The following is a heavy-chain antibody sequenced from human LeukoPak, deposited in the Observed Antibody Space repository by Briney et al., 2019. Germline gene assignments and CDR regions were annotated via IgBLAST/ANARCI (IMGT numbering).Heavy chain of an antibody. V-gene: IGHV1-2*02. J-gene: IGHJ4*02. D-gene: IGHD6-13*01. CDR2: INPNSGGT. Sequence: ASVKVSCKASGCTFTSYYINWVRQAPGQGLEWMGWINPNSGGTNYAQKFQGRVTITRDTSISTAYMEMSRLRSDDTAVYYCARDLYGSSSWPNFDCRVQASLVTVSS. CDR3: ARDLYGSSSWPNFDC. CDR1: GCTFTSYY.